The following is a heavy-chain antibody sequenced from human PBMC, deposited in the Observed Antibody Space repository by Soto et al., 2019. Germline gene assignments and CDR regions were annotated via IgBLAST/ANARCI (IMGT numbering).Heavy chain of an antibody. Sequence: QVHLQESGPGLVKPSGTLSLTCAVSGGSISTNQWWNWVRQAPGKGLEWIGEIFHVGSTNYNPSLKSRVIISVYKSNNQFSLNRSSVTAADTAVYYCARLQPDTSGYYFDHWGQGALVTVSS. V-gene: IGHV4-4*02. CDR3: ARLQPDTSGYYFDH. CDR1: GGSISTNQW. J-gene: IGHJ4*02. D-gene: IGHD3-3*01. CDR2: IFHVGST.